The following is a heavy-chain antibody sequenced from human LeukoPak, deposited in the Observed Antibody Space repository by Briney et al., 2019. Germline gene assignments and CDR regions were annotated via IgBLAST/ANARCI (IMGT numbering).Heavy chain of an antibody. CDR3: ARDRRYYDSSGYYSDPLDY. J-gene: IGHJ4*02. V-gene: IGHV3-74*01. Sequence: PGGSLRLSCAASGFTFSSYWMHWVRQAPGKGLVWVSRINSDGSSTSYADSVKGRFTISRDNAENTLYLQMNSLRAEDTAVYYCARDRRYYDSSGYYSDPLDYWGQGTLVTVSS. CDR1: GFTFSSYW. CDR2: INSDGSST. D-gene: IGHD3-22*01.